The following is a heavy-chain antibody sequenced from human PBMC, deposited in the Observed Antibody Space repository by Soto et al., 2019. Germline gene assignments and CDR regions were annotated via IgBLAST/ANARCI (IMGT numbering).Heavy chain of an antibody. CDR2: ISHDGSKK. D-gene: IGHD3-10*01. V-gene: IGHV3-30-3*01. Sequence: GGSLRLSCAASTFTFSDYAMHCVRQAPGKGLEWVAVISHDGSKKYYADSEKGRFTISRDNPKNTLYLHMNSLRGEDTAVYYCAIDGNSGAVYYHGMDVWGQGTKDTVSS. J-gene: IGHJ6*01. CDR1: TFTFSDYA. CDR3: AIDGNSGAVYYHGMDV.